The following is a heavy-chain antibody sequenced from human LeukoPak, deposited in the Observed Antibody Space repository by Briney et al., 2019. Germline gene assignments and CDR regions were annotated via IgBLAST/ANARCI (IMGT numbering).Heavy chain of an antibody. V-gene: IGHV3-21*06. CDR1: GFTLSSFD. D-gene: IGHD2-2*01. CDR3: ARADCSGSTCYLRHSWFDP. CDR2: ISTSSRYI. J-gene: IGHJ5*02. Sequence: KPGGSLRLSCAASGFTLSSFDMNWVRQAPGKGLEWVSSISTSSRYIYYRDSVKGRFTISRDDAKNALYLQMNSLTVEDTAVYYRARADCSGSTCYLRHSWFDPWGQGTLVTVSS.